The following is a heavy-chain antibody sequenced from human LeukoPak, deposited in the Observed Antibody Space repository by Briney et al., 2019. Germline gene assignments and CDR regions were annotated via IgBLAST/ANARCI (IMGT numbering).Heavy chain of an antibody. J-gene: IGHJ1*01. D-gene: IGHD6-13*01. CDR1: DYSISSGYY. CDR3: ARADSTSRYDMAFQY. CDR2: IYHSGST. V-gene: IGHV4-38-2*02. Sequence: SETLSLTCTVSDYSISSGYYWGWIRQPPGKGLEWIGSIYHSGSTYYNPSLKSRVTISLDTSKNQFSLKLSSVTSADTAVYYCARADSTSRYDMAFQYWGQGPLVTVSS.